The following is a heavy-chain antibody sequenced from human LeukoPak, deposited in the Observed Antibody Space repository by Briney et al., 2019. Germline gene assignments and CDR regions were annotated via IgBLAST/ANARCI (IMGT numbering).Heavy chain of an antibody. CDR1: GDSVSSNSAA. V-gene: IGHV6-1*01. Sequence: SQTLSLTCAISGDSVSSNSAAWNWIRQSPSRGLEWLGRTYYRSKWYNDYAVSVKSRITINPDTSKNQFSLQLNSVTPEDTAVYYCVGEAEQQLVRAWFDPWGQGTLVTVSS. J-gene: IGHJ5*02. CDR3: VGEAEQQLVRAWFDP. D-gene: IGHD6-13*01. CDR2: TYYRSKWYN.